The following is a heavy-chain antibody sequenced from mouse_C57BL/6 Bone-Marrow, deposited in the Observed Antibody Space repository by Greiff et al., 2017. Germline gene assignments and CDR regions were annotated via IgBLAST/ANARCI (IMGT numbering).Heavy chain of an antibody. J-gene: IGHJ2*01. Sequence: QVQLQQSGAELARPGASVKLSCKASGYTFTSYGISWVKQRTGQGLEWIGEIYPRSGNTYYNEKFKGKATLTADKSSSTAYMELRSLTSEDSAVYFCARDDYGGRDCSFDYWGQGTTLTVSS. CDR3: ARDDYGGRDCSFDY. CDR1: GYTFTSYG. CDR2: IYPRSGNT. V-gene: IGHV1-81*01. D-gene: IGHD2-4*01.